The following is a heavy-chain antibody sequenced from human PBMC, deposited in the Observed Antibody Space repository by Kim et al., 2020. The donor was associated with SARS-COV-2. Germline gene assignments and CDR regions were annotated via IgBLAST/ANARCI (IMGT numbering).Heavy chain of an antibody. Sequence: PYFQGQVTISADKSISTAYLQWSSLKASDTAMYYCARQYDILTGNFEFDYWGQGTLVTVSS. V-gene: IGHV5-51*01. CDR3: ARQYDILTGNFEFDY. J-gene: IGHJ4*02. D-gene: IGHD3-9*01.